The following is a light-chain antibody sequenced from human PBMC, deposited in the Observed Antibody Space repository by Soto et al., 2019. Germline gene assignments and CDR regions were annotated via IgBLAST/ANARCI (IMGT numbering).Light chain of an antibody. V-gene: IGKV3-20*01. CDR3: QQYGSSPWT. CDR1: QSVSSSY. CDR2: GAS. J-gene: IGKJ1*01. Sequence: EIVLTQSPATLSLSPGERATLSCRASQSVSSSYLAWYQQKPGQAPRLLIYGASSRATGIPDRFSGSGSGTDFTLTISRLEPEDLAVYYCQQYGSSPWTFGQGTKV.